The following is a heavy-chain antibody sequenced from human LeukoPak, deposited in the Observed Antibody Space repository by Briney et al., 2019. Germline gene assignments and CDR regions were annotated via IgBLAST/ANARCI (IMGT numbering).Heavy chain of an antibody. Sequence: GGSLRLSCAASGFTFSGYWMSWVRQAPGKGLEWVANIKQDGSEKYYVDSVKGRFTISRDNAKNSLYLQMNSLRAEDTAVYYCATQWLGSDYWGQGTLVTVSS. J-gene: IGHJ4*02. CDR3: ATQWLGSDY. CDR1: GFTFSGYW. V-gene: IGHV3-7*01. D-gene: IGHD6-19*01. CDR2: IKQDGSEK.